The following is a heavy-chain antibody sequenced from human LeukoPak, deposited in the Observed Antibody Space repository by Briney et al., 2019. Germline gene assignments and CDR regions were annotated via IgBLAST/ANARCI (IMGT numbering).Heavy chain of an antibody. CDR2: IYYTGTT. D-gene: IGHD2-2*01. Sequence: SETLSLTCTVSGDSISSTTYHWGWIRQPPGKGLEWIGSIYYTGTTYYRPSLKSRLTISVDTSKNQFSLKLSSVTASDTAVYYCVAEMSSAARYWGQGTLVTVSS. J-gene: IGHJ4*02. CDR1: GDSISSTTYH. V-gene: IGHV4-39*01. CDR3: VAEMSSAARY.